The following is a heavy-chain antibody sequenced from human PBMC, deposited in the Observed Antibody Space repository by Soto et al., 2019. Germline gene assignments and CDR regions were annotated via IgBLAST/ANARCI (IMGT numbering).Heavy chain of an antibody. D-gene: IGHD3-22*01. CDR3: AKPRTDYYDSSGYFDY. CDR2: ISGDGGST. Sequence: GGSLRLSCVASGFTFDDYAMHWVRQAPGKGLEWVSLISGDGGSTYYADSVKGRFTISRDNSKNSLYLQMNSLRTEDTALYYCAKPRTDYYDSSGYFDYWGQGTLVTVSS. V-gene: IGHV3-43*02. J-gene: IGHJ4*02. CDR1: GFTFDDYA.